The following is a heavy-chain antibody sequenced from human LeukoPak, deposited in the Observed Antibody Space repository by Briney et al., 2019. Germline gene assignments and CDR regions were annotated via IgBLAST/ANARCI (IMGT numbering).Heavy chain of an antibody. Sequence: PGGSLRLSCAASGFIFSSYAMSWVRQAPGKGLECVSTISGRDNTAYYADSVKGRFTISRDNSKSTLYLQMNSLRAEDTAVYYCARAGYYYDSSGYYPLDYWGQGTLVTVSS. CDR2: ISGRDNTA. D-gene: IGHD3-22*01. CDR1: GFIFSSYA. J-gene: IGHJ4*02. CDR3: ARAGYYYDSSGYYPLDY. V-gene: IGHV3-23*01.